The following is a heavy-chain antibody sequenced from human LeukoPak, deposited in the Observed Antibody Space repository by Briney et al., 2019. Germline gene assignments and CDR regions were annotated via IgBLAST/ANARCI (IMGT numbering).Heavy chain of an antibody. CDR1: GYTFTSYD. V-gene: IGHV1-8*03. J-gene: IGHJ6*03. D-gene: IGHD2-2*02. CDR3: ARGPKIGYCSSTSCYSSSYYYMDV. CDR2: MNPNSGNT. Sequence: ASVKVSFKASGYTFTSYDINWVRQATGQGLGWMGWMNPNSGNTGYAQKFQGRVTITRNTSISTAYMELSSLRSEDTAVYYCARGPKIGYCSSTSCYSSSYYYMDVWGKGTTVTVSS.